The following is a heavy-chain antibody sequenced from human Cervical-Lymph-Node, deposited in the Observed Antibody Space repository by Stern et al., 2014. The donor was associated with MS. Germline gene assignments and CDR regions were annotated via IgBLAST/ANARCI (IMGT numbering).Heavy chain of an antibody. CDR2: NNTRGGHT. J-gene: IGHJ6*02. CDR1: GYTLTIYY. CDR3: ASGGEVDGGDV. D-gene: IGHD2-15*01. Sequence: QVQLVQSGTEVKKPGASVKVSCKASGYTLTIYYIHWVRQAPGQGLEWMGVNNTRGGHTTYAQKVQGRVTMPRDKSTSTAYMELSSLRSDDTAVYYCASGGEVDGGDVWGQGPTVTVFS. V-gene: IGHV1-46*01.